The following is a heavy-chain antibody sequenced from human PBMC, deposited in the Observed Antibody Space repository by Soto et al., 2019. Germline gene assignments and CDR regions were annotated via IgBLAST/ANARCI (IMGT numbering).Heavy chain of an antibody. CDR3: ARHGSYDFWSGPFPYYYYGMDV. CDR1: GYSFTSYW. V-gene: IGHV5-51*01. D-gene: IGHD3-3*01. Sequence: GESLKISCKGSGYSFTSYWTGWVRQMPGKGLEWMGIIYPGDSDTRYSPSFQGQVTISADKSISTAYLQWSSLKASDTAMYYCARHGSYDFWSGPFPYYYYGMDVWGQGTTVTVSS. J-gene: IGHJ6*02. CDR2: IYPGDSDT.